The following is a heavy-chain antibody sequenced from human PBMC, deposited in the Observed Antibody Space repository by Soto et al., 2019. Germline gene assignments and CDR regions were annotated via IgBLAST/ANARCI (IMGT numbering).Heavy chain of an antibody. D-gene: IGHD6-19*01. V-gene: IGHV3-15*07. CDR2: IKSISDGETT. J-gene: IGHJ4*02. CDR1: GFTFSHAW. CDR3: TRRIAVAGTYYFDY. Sequence: PGGSLRLSCVASGFTFSHAWMDWVRQAPGKGLEWVGRIKSISDGETTNYAASVAGRFTISREDSKNTLFLHVNSLKTEDTGVYYCTRRIAVAGTYYFDYWGQGTLVTVSS.